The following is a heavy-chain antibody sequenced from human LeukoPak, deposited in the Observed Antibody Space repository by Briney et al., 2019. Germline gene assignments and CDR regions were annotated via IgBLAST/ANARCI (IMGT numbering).Heavy chain of an antibody. CDR3: ARSPPWVTSRSTDY. Sequence: PXGSLRLSCAASGFTFSSYAMHWVRQAPGKGLEWVAVISYDGSNKYYADSVKGRFTISRDNSKNTLYLQMNSLRSDDTAVYYCARSPPWVTSRSTDYWGQGTLVTVSS. CDR2: ISYDGSNK. J-gene: IGHJ4*02. V-gene: IGHV3-30-3*01. D-gene: IGHD4-17*01. CDR1: GFTFSSYA.